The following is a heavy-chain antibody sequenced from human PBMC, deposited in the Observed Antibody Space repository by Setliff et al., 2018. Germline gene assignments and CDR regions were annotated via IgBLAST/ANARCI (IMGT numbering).Heavy chain of an antibody. D-gene: IGHD3-22*01. V-gene: IGHV4-31*02. CDR3: ARDGSYYDRGGNRTWFFDL. Sequence: SETLSLTVTVSGGSINSGDYFWSWFRQLPGKGLEWIGYIYYTGSTHYNPSLKSRLTMSVDTSKNQFSLNLKSVTAADTAVYFCARDGSYYDRGGNRTWFFDLWGRGTLVTVSS. CDR1: GGSINSGDYF. CDR2: IYYTGST. J-gene: IGHJ2*01.